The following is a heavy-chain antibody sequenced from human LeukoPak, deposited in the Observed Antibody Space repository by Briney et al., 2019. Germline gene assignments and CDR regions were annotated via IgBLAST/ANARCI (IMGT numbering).Heavy chain of an antibody. V-gene: IGHV3-30*18. J-gene: IGHJ4*02. Sequence: PGRSLRLSCAASGFTFSSYGMHWVRQAPGKGLEWVAVISYDGSNKYYADSVKGRFTISRDNSKNTLYLQMNSLRAEDTAVYYCAKDSQSIVGASFDYWGQGTLVTVSS. CDR1: GFTFSSYG. CDR3: AKDSQSIVGASFDY. D-gene: IGHD1-26*01. CDR2: ISYDGSNK.